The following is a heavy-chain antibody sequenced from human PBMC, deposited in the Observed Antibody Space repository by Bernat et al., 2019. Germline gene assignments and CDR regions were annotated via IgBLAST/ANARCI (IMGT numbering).Heavy chain of an antibody. CDR2: IIPIFGTA. CDR3: ATSFMITCGGVSMHDAFDI. V-gene: IGHV1-69*01. CDR1: GGTFSSYA. D-gene: IGHD3-16*01. J-gene: IGHJ3*02. Sequence: QVQLVQSGAEVKKPGSSVKVSCKASGGTFSSYAISWVRQAPGQGLEWMGGIIPIFGTANYAQKFQGRVTIPADESTSTAYMELSSLRSEDTAVYYCATSFMITCGGVSMHDAFDIWGQGTMVTVSS.